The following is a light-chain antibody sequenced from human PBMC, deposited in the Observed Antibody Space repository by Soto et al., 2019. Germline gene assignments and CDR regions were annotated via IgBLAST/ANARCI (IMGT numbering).Light chain of an antibody. CDR2: AAS. Sequence: DIQMTQSPSTLSAGVGDRVTITCRASQRINTYLNWYQQKPGKAPTLLIYAASNLQSGVPSRFSGGGSGTDFTLTINTLQPDDFATYVCQQCYTSPRTFGQGTKVEIK. CDR3: QQCYTSPRT. V-gene: IGKV1-39*01. J-gene: IGKJ1*01. CDR1: QRINTY.